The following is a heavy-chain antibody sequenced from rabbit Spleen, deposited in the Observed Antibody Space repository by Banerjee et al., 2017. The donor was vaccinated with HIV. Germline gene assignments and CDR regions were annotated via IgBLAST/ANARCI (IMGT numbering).Heavy chain of an antibody. D-gene: IGHD3-1*01. CDR2: IRAASSDRN. J-gene: IGHJ4*01. V-gene: IGHV1S45*01. CDR1: GFSFSGNCY. CDR3: ARDNDDAGYDFNL. Sequence: QEQLEESGGDLVKPEGSLTLTCKASGFSFSGNCYMCWFRQAPGKGLEWIACIRAASSDRNDYASWEKGRFPISKASSTTVTLQMTSLTAADTATYFCARDNDDAGYDFNLWGPGTLVTVS.